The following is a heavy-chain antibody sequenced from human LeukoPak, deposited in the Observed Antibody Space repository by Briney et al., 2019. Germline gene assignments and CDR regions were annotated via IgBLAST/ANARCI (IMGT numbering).Heavy chain of an antibody. CDR2: ISAYNGNT. J-gene: IGHJ4*02. D-gene: IGHD4-17*01. CDR3: ARDRLGGDLTGESLY. Sequence: AAEKVSCKASGYPFDNFGLTWVRQAPGQGLEWMGWISAYNGNTHYAQKFRGRLTMTTDTSTTTAYLELRSLKYDDTAVYYCARDRLGGDLTGESLYWGQGTLVTVSS. CDR1: GYPFDNFG. V-gene: IGHV1-18*01.